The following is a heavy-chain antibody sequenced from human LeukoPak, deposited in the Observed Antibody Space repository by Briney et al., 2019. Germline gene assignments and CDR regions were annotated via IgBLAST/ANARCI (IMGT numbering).Heavy chain of an antibody. D-gene: IGHD3-16*01. V-gene: IGHV3-9*01. J-gene: IGHJ6*02. CDR1: GFTFSSYA. Sequence: GGSLRLSCAASGFTFSSYAMSWVRQAPGKGLEWVSGISWNSGSIGYADSVKGRFTISRDNAKNPLYLQMNSLRAEDTALYYCAKVLGTVDYYYGMDVWGQGTTVTVSS. CDR2: ISWNSGSI. CDR3: AKVLGTVDYYYGMDV.